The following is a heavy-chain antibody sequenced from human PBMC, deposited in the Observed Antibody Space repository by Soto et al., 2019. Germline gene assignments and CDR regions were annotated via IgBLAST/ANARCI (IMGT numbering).Heavy chain of an antibody. CDR2: ISYDGVNE. D-gene: IGHD2-2*02. CDR1: EFTFSNYA. V-gene: IGHV3-30*18. J-gene: IGHJ4*01. CDR3: AKHTAYCTSTSRYSRSSYPDY. Sequence: QVQLVESGGGVVQPGRSLRVSCAASEFTFSNYAMHWVRQAPGKGLEWVAVISYDGVNEAYADSVKGRFTISRANSGNTPYLQLTSLRAEDPAVYYCAKHTAYCTSTSRYSRSSYPDYWGHGPLVTVFS.